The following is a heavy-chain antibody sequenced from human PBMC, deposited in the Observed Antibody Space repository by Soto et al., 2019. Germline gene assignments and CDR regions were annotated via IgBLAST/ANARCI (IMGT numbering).Heavy chain of an antibody. D-gene: IGHD3-10*01. V-gene: IGHV5-10-1*01. Sequence: GEALKIFCKGSGCSVTSYWISWVRQMPGKGLEWMGRIDPSDSYTNYSPSFQGHVTISADKSISTAYLQWSSLRASDTATYYCARHQSGSGNSNFDFWGQGTPVTSPQ. CDR1: GCSVTSYW. CDR2: IDPSDSYT. CDR3: ARHQSGSGNSNFDF. J-gene: IGHJ4*02.